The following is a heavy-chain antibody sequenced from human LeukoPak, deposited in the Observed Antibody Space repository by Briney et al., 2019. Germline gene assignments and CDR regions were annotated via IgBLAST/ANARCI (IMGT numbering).Heavy chain of an antibody. D-gene: IGHD3-10*02. J-gene: IGHJ6*04. CDR2: ISSGGSYI. CDR1: GFTFSSYA. CDR3: AELGITMIGGV. V-gene: IGHV3-21*01. Sequence: GGSLRLSCAASGFTFSSYAMSWVRQAPGKGLEWVSSISSGGSYIYYADSVKGRFTISRDNAKNSLYLQMNSLRAEDTAVYYCAELGITMIGGVWGKGTTVTISS.